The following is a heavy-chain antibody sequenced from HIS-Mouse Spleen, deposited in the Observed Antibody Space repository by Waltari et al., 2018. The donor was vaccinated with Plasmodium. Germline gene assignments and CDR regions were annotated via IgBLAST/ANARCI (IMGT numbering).Heavy chain of an antibody. Sequence: QQWGAGLLKPSETLSLTCAVYGGSFSGYYWSWIRQPPGKGLEWIGEINHSGSTNYNPSLKSRVTISVDTSKNQFSLKLSSVTAADTAVYYCARAPIRDAFDIWGQGTMVTVSS. CDR1: GGSFSGYY. CDR2: INHSGST. CDR3: ARAPIRDAFDI. V-gene: IGHV4-34*01. D-gene: IGHD3-9*01. J-gene: IGHJ3*02.